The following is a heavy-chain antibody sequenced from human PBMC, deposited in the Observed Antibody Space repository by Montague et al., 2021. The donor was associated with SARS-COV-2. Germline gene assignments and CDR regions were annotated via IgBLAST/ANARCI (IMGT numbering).Heavy chain of an antibody. J-gene: IGHJ6*02. CDR2: INHSANT. D-gene: IGHD3-10*01. V-gene: IGHV4-34*01. CDR3: ASGIYPSGSYYNRYYYGLNI. Sequence: SETLSLTCAVHGGSLSGYYWSWIRQPPEKGLEWIGEINHSANTKYNPSLKSPVTISIDTSKNQFSLKMTSVTAADTATYYCASGIYPSGSYYNRYYYGLNIWGPWTTVIVSS. CDR1: GGSLSGYY.